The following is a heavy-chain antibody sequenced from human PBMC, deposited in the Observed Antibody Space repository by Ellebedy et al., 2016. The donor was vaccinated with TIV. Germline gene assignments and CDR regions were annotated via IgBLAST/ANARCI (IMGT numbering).Heavy chain of an antibody. CDR3: ARGSGYSGSDDFDY. J-gene: IGHJ4*02. CDR2: IYYSGST. V-gene: IGHV4-59*01. Sequence: MPSETLSLTCAVYGGSFSSYYWSWIRQPPGKGLEWIGYIYYSGSTNYNTSLKSRVTISVDTSKNQFSLKLSSVTAADTAVYYCARGSGYSGSDDFDYWGQGTLVTVSS. CDR1: GGSFSSYY. D-gene: IGHD1-26*01.